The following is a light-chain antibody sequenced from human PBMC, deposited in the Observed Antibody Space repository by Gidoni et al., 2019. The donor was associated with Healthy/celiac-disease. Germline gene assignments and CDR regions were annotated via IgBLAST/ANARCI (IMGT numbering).Light chain of an antibody. Sequence: DIGMTQSPLSLPVTPGEPASISCRSSQGLLHSTGYNYLDWYLQQPGKSPQLLIYLGSNRASGVPDRFSGRGSGTDFTLKISRVEAEDVGFYYCMQALQPFTFGQGTRLEIK. J-gene: IGKJ5*01. CDR3: MQALQPFT. CDR1: QGLLHSTGYNY. V-gene: IGKV2-28*01. CDR2: LGS.